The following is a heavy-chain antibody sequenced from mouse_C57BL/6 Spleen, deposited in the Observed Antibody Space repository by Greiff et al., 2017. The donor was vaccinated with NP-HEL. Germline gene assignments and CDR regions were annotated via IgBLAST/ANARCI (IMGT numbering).Heavy chain of an antibody. V-gene: IGHV1-50*01. J-gene: IGHJ4*01. CDR3: ARGSSVYAMDY. Sequence: QVQLQQPGAELVKPGASVKLSCKASGYTFTSYWMQWVKQRPGQGLEWIGEIDPSDSYTNYNQKFKGKATLTVDTSSSTAYMQLSSLTSEDSAVYYCARGSSVYAMDYWGQGTSVTVSS. CDR1: GYTFTSYW. CDR2: IDPSDSYT. D-gene: IGHD3-1*01.